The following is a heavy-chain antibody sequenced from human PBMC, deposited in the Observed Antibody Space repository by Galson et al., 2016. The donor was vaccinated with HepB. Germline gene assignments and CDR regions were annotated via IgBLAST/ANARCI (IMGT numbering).Heavy chain of an antibody. CDR1: GFTFSIYD. V-gene: IGHV3-33*01. J-gene: IGHJ6*02. Sequence: SLRLSCAASGFTFSIYDMHWVRQAPGKGLEWVAVTWYDEINKYYADSVKSRFTISRDYSKNTLYLQMNSLRVDDTAVYYCARASQPYCSSTSCYAGYYHYYGMDVWGQGTTVTVSS. D-gene: IGHD2-2*01. CDR3: ARASQPYCSSTSCYAGYYHYYGMDV. CDR2: TWYDEINK.